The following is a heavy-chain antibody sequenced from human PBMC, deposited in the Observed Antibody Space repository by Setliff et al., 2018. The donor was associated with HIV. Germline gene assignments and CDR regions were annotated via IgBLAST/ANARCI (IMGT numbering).Heavy chain of an antibody. CDR2: IHHSGSA. CDR3: AREASWIFDV. D-gene: IGHD6-13*01. Sequence: SETLSLTCTVFGGAVSNENWWTWVRQPPGKGLEWIGEIHHSGSATYNPSLKGRVSISLDNSTNEFSMKMTSLSAADTAMYYCAREASWIFDVWGQGTLVTVSS. J-gene: IGHJ3*01. V-gene: IGHV4-4*02. CDR1: GGAVSNENW.